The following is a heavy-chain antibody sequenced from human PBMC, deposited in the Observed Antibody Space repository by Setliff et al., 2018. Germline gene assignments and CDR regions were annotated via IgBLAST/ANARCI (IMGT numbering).Heavy chain of an antibody. CDR3: ARDVYDFRTGQADP. J-gene: IGHJ5*02. D-gene: IGHD3-3*01. CDR1: GFTFSSLW. Sequence: GSLRLSCAASGFTFSSLWMSWVRQAPRKGLEWVANINEAGREKFYVDSVKGRFAISRDNARNSLYLQMNSLRVEDTAVYYCARDVYDFRTGQADPWGQGTLVTVSS. V-gene: IGHV3-7*01. CDR2: INEAGREK.